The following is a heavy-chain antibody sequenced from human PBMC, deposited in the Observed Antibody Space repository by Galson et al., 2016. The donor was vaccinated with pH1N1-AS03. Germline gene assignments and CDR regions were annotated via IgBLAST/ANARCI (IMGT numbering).Heavy chain of an antibody. J-gene: IGHJ4*02. D-gene: IGHD5-24*01. CDR3: ASAENGRDGYYDY. V-gene: IGHV4-61*02. CDR2: IYPSGST. CDR1: GGSISSDIFY. Sequence: LSLTCTVSGGSISSDIFYWSWIRQPAGKGLEWIGRIYPSGSTNYHPSLKSRVTISVDTSKNQFSLKLSSVTAADTAVYYCASAENGRDGYYDYWGQGTLVTVSS.